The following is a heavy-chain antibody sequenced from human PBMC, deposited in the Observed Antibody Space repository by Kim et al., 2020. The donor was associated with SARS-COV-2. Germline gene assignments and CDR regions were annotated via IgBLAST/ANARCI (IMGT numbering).Heavy chain of an antibody. D-gene: IGHD3-10*01. CDR2: ISSSSSYI. J-gene: IGHJ6*02. Sequence: GGSLRLSCAASGFTFSSYSMNWVRQAPGKGLEWVSSISSSSSYIYYADSVKGRFTISRDNAKNSLYLQMNSLRAEDTAVYYCARDLATLLWFGEPSPTGYGMDVWGQGTTVTVSS. V-gene: IGHV3-21*01. CDR1: GFTFSSYS. CDR3: ARDLATLLWFGEPSPTGYGMDV.